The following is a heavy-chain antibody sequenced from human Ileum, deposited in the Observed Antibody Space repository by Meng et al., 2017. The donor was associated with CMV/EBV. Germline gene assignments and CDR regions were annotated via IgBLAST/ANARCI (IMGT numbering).Heavy chain of an antibody. Sequence: QVQLQESGPGLLRPSQTLSLTCTVSGDSMKNDNYYWNWIRQPPGKGLEWIGYMHHTGSTYYNPSLASRLSISLDSSKNQFSLKLTSVTATDTAVYFCARDSSAGYASLDHWSQGTLVTVSS. D-gene: IGHD1-1*01. V-gene: IGHV4-30-4*08. CDR3: ARDSSAGYASLDH. CDR2: MHHTGST. CDR1: GDSMKNDNYY. J-gene: IGHJ1*01.